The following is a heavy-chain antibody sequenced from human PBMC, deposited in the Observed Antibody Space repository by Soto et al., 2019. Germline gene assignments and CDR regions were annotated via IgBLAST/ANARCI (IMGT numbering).Heavy chain of an antibody. J-gene: IGHJ4*02. D-gene: IGHD2-8*01. CDR3: ARDDGDVLEGYYFDY. Sequence: EVQLVESGGGLVQPGGSLRLSCAASGFTVSSNYMSWVRQAPGKGLEWVSVIYSGGSTYYADSVKGRFTISRDNSKNTLYLQMNSLRAEDTAVYYCARDDGDVLEGYYFDYWGQGTLVTVSS. CDR2: IYSGGST. V-gene: IGHV3-66*01. CDR1: GFTVSSNY.